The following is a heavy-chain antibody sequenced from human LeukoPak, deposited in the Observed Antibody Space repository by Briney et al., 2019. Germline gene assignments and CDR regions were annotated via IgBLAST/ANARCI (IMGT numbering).Heavy chain of an antibody. Sequence: PSETLSLTCAVYGGSFSNYYWNWIRQPPGKGLEWLGEINDNGRANYNPTLMSRVTVSVDTSKNQFSLRLTSATATDTAVYYCARRWNYGRNYYIDVWGKGATVSVSS. J-gene: IGHJ6*03. V-gene: IGHV4-34*01. CDR1: GGSFSNYY. CDR2: INDNGRA. CDR3: ARRWNYGRNYYIDV. D-gene: IGHD1-7*01.